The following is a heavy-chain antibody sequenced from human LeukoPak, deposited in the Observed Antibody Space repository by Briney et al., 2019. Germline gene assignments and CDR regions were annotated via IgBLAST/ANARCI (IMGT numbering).Heavy chain of an antibody. CDR1: GFTFSSYS. J-gene: IGHJ4*02. CDR2: ISSSNTYI. CDR3: ARQGGAYFDY. Sequence: RGSLRLSCAASGFTFSSYSMIWVRQAPGKGLEWVSSISSSNTYIYYADSVEGRFTSSRDNAKNSLFLQMNDLRAEDTAVYYCARQGGAYFDYWGQGTLVTVSS. V-gene: IGHV3-21*06.